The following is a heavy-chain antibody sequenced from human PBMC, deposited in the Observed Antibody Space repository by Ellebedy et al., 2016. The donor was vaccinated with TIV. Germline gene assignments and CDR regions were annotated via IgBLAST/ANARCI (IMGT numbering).Heavy chain of an antibody. Sequence: AASVKVSCKTSGYTFTGHHIHWVRQAPGHGLEWMGWIDTNTGGRDFAQKFQGRFTMTRDASITTAYMELKSLTVDDTAVYYCARERRASPRLYFFDHWGQGVPVTVSS. J-gene: IGHJ4*02. CDR2: IDTNTGGR. V-gene: IGHV1-2*02. CDR3: ARERRASPRLYFFDH. CDR1: GYTFTGHH. D-gene: IGHD2-2*01.